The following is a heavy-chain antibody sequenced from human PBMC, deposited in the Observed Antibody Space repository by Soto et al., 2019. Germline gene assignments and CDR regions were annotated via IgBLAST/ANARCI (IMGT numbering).Heavy chain of an antibody. D-gene: IGHD2-21*02. Sequence: RGSLRLSCAVPGLPFGSYWMNWVRLIQGKGLEWVAYIKPDGSATYHVDSVKGRFTISRDNAKNSLYLQMNSLRVEDTSVYYCARAGYCGPGCYYYFDYWGQGTLVTVSS. J-gene: IGHJ4*02. CDR1: GLPFGSYW. CDR3: ARAGYCGPGCYYYFDY. V-gene: IGHV3-7*01. CDR2: IKPDGSAT.